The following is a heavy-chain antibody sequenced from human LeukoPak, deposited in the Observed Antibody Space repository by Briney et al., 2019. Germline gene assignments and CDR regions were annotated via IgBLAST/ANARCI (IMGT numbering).Heavy chain of an antibody. J-gene: IGHJ5*02. CDR3: ASYYYGSGSYSNWFDP. Sequence: SETLSLTCTVSGYSISSGYYWGWIRQPPGKGLEWIGSIYHSGSTNYNPSLKSRVTISVDTSKNQFSLKLSSVTAADTAVYYCASYYYGSGSYSNWFDPWGQGTLVTVSS. CDR2: IYHSGST. CDR1: GYSISSGYY. V-gene: IGHV4-38-2*02. D-gene: IGHD3-10*01.